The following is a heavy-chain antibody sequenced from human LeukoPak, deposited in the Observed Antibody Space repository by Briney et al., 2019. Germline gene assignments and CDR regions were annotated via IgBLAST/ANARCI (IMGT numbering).Heavy chain of an antibody. D-gene: IGHD3-10*01. CDR1: GFTVSSNY. Sequence: GGSLRPSCAASGFTVSSNYMSWVRQAPGKGLEWVSVIYSGGSTYYADSVKGRFTISRDNSKNTLYLQMNSLRAEDTAVYYCALNYYGSGSHEYWGQGTLVTVSS. CDR2: IYSGGST. V-gene: IGHV3-53*01. CDR3: ALNYYGSGSHEY. J-gene: IGHJ4*02.